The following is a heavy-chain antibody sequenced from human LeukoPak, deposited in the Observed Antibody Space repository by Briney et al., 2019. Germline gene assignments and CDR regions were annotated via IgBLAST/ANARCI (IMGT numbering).Heavy chain of an antibody. Sequence: GGSLRLSCAASGFTFSSYSMNWVRQAPGQGLEWVSYISSSSSTIYYADSVKGRFTISRDNAKNSLYLQMNSLRAEDTAVYYCARSGSGSYPRWFDPWGQGTLVTVSS. D-gene: IGHD1-26*01. J-gene: IGHJ5*02. V-gene: IGHV3-48*01. CDR1: GFTFSSYS. CDR2: ISSSSSTI. CDR3: ARSGSGSYPRWFDP.